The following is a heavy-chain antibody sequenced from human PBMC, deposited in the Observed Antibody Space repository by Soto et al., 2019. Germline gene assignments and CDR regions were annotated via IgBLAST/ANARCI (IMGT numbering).Heavy chain of an antibody. Sequence: PSETLSLTCTVSGGSISSYYWSWIRQPPGKGLEWIGYIYYSGSTNYNPSLKSRVTISVDTSKNQFSLKLSSVTAADTAVYYCASRPIGYYYGSSGYEYYFDYWGQGTLVTVSS. CDR3: ASRPIGYYYGSSGYEYYFDY. CDR1: GGSISSYY. V-gene: IGHV4-59*01. CDR2: IYYSGST. J-gene: IGHJ4*02. D-gene: IGHD3-22*01.